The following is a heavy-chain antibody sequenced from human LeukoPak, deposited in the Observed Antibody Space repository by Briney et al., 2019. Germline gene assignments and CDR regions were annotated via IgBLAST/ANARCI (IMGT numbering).Heavy chain of an antibody. D-gene: IGHD6-19*01. CDR2: VFHSGST. J-gene: IGHJ4*02. V-gene: IGHV4-59*01. Sequence: SETLSLTCTVSGGSISSYYWSWIRQPPGKGLEWIGYVFHSGSTNYNPSLKSRVTISVDTSKNQFSLKLSSVTAADTAVYYCARVLVAVAGPNFDYWGQGTLVTVSS. CDR1: GGSISSYY. CDR3: ARVLVAVAGPNFDY.